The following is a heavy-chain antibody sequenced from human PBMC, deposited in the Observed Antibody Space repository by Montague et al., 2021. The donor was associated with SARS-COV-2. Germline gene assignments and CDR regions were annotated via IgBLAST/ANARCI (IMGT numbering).Heavy chain of an antibody. Sequence: SETLSLTCAVSGGSIKTYICWSWVRQAPGKGLEWLGEILHSGTANYNPSLKSRVTISVDKSRNEFSLKLSSLTAADTAVYFCAKDVSLSVAALDSWGQGTLVTVSS. D-gene: IGHD6-19*01. CDR3: AKDVSLSVAALDS. CDR1: GGSIKTYIC. J-gene: IGHJ4*02. CDR2: ILHSGTA. V-gene: IGHV4-4*02.